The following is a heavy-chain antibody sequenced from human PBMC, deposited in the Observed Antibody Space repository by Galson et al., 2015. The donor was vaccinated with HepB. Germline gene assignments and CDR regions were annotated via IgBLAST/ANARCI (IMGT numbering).Heavy chain of an antibody. CDR3: ARTKDLHAGLDY. J-gene: IGHJ4*02. CDR1: GFTFSSYA. Sequence: SLRLSCAASGFTFSSYAMHWVRQAPGKGLEWVAVISYDGSNKYYADSVKGRFTISRDNSKNTLYLQMNSLRAEDTAVYYCARTKDLHAGLDYWGQGTLVTVSS. CDR2: ISYDGSNK. D-gene: IGHD3-3*01. V-gene: IGHV3-30-3*01.